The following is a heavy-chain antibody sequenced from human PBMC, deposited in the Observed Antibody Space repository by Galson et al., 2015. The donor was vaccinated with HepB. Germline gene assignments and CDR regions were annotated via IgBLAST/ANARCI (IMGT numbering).Heavy chain of an antibody. D-gene: IGHD3-10*01. CDR2: FDPEDGET. CDR1: GYTLTELS. CDR3: ATAVGMYYYGSGSCWGGSFDP. Sequence: SVKVSCKVSGYTLTELSMHWVRQAPGKGLEWMGGFDPEDGETIYAQKFQGRVTMTEDTSTDTAYMELSSLRSEDTAVYYCATAVGMYYYGSGSCWGGSFDPWGQGTLVTVSS. J-gene: IGHJ5*02. V-gene: IGHV1-24*01.